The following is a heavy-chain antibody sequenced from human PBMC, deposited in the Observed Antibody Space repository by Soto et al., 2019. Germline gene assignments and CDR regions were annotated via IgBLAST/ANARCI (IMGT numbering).Heavy chain of an antibody. D-gene: IGHD1-26*01. CDR2: ISSSGTTI. CDR3: ARPTRGSSDY. J-gene: IGHJ4*02. Sequence: RLSCAASGFTFSDYYMSWIRQAPGKGLEGVSDISSSGTTIYYADSVKGRFTISRDNAKNSLYLQMNSLRAEDTAVYYCARPTRGSSDYWGQGTLVTVSS. V-gene: IGHV3-11*01. CDR1: GFTFSDYY.